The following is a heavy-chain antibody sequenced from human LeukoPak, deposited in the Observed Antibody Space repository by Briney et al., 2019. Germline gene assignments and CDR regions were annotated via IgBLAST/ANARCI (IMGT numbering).Heavy chain of an antibody. CDR2: IASNGGSE. V-gene: IGHV3-30*18. CDR1: GFTFTTYV. D-gene: IGHD6-13*01. CDR3: AKRGHYSINWYHYFDY. J-gene: IGHJ4*02. Sequence: AGGSLRLSCAASGFTFTTYVLHWVRQAPGKGLEWVAAIASNGGSEYYADSVKGRFTISRDNSKNTLFLQMNSLRPDDTAVYYCAKRGHYSINWYHYFDYWGQGTLVTVSS.